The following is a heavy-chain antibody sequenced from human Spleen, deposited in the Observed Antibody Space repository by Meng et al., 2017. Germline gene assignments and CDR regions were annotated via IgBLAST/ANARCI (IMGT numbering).Heavy chain of an antibody. CDR3: AKDIITMIVVVIGRFDY. CDR2: ISWNSGTI. CDR1: GFTFDDYA. D-gene: IGHD3-22*01. J-gene: IGHJ4*02. V-gene: IGHV3-9*01. Sequence: GGSLRLSCAASGFTFDDYAMHWVQQAPGKGLEWVSGISWNSGTIGYADSVKGRFTISRDNSKNTLYLQMNSLRAEDTAVYYCAKDIITMIVVVIGRFDYWGQGTLVTVSS.